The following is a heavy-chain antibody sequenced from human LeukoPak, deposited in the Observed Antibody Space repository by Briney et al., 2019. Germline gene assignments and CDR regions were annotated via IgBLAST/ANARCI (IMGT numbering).Heavy chain of an antibody. D-gene: IGHD6-6*01. CDR1: GYTFTSYG. CDR2: ISAYNGNT. J-gene: IGHJ4*02. V-gene: IGHV1-18*01. Sequence: ASVKVSCKASGYTFTSYGISWVRQAPGQGLEWMGWISAYNGNTNYAQKLQGRVTMTTDTSTSTAYMELRSLRSDDTAVYYCARDLAYSSSSARGYWGQGTLVTVSS. CDR3: ARDLAYSSSSARGY.